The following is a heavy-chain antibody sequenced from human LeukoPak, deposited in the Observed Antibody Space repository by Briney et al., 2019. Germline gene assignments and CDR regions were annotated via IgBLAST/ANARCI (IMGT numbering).Heavy chain of an antibody. CDR1: GGSISSYY. CDR2: IYTSGST. V-gene: IGHV4-4*07. Sequence: SETLSLTCTVSGGSISSYYWSWIRQPAGKGLEWIGRIYTSGSTNYNPSLKSRVTMSVDTSKNQFSLKLSSVTAADTAVYYCARRRYCSSTSCSMKFDYWGQGTLVTVSS. J-gene: IGHJ4*02. D-gene: IGHD2-2*01. CDR3: ARRRYCSSTSCSMKFDY.